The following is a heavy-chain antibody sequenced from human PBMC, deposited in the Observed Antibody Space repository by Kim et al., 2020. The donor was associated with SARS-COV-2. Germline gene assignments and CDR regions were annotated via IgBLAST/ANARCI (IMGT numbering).Heavy chain of an antibody. CDR2: TYYRSKWYN. V-gene: IGHV6-1*01. Sequence: SQTLSLTCAISGDSVSSNSAAWNWIRQSPSRGLEWLGRTYYRSKWYNDYAVSVKSRITINPDTSKNQFSLQLNSVTPEDTAVYYCARVAYYSSSWYEWGYFDYWGQGTLVTVSS. CDR3: ARVAYYSSSWYEWGYFDY. CDR1: GDSVSSNSAA. D-gene: IGHD6-13*01. J-gene: IGHJ4*02.